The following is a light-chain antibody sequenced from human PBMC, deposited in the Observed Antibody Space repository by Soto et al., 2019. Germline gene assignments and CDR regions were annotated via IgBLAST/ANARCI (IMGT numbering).Light chain of an antibody. CDR3: SSYTRGSTYV. CDR1: SSDVGAYDY. V-gene: IGLV2-14*01. J-gene: IGLJ1*01. CDR2: EVT. Sequence: QSVLTQPASVSASPGQSIAISCSGTSSDVGAYDYVSWYQHHPGKAPKLIIYEVTYRPSGVSNRFSASKSGNTASLTISGLQAEDEADYYCSSYTRGSTYVFGTGTKLTVL.